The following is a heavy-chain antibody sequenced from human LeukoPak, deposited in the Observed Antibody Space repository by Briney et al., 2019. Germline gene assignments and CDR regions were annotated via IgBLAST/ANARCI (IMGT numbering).Heavy chain of an antibody. V-gene: IGHV4-4*07. CDR1: GGSISSYY. Sequence: SETLSLTCTVSGGSISSYYWSWIRQPAGKGLEWIGRIYTSGSTNYNPSLKSRVTTSVDTSKNQFSLKLSSVTAADTAVYYCARVVVVPAAMSGYYYYYGMDVWGQGTTVTVSS. CDR2: IYTSGST. J-gene: IGHJ6*02. D-gene: IGHD2-2*01. CDR3: ARVVVVPAAMSGYYYYYGMDV.